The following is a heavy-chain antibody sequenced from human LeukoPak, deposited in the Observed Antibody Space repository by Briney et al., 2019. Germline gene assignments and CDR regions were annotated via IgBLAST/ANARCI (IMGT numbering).Heavy chain of an antibody. CDR1: GFTFSDYY. V-gene: IGHV3-11*04. CDR2: ISSSGSTI. J-gene: IGHJ4*02. Sequence: GGSLRLSCAASGFTFSDYYMNWIRQAPGKGLEWVSYISSSGSTIYYADSVKGRFTISRDNAKNSLYLQMNSLRAEDTAVYYCASDRQWLVRGENYWGQGTLVTVSS. D-gene: IGHD6-19*01. CDR3: ASDRQWLVRGENY.